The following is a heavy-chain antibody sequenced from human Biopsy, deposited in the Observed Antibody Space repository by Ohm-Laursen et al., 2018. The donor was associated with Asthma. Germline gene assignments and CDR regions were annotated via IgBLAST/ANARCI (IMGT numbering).Heavy chain of an antibody. CDR1: GFTFSSYG. D-gene: IGHD3-3*01. Sequence: SPRLSCTASGFTFSSYGMHWVRQVPGQGLEWVANIKHDGSEKNHVDSLKGRFTISRDNAKNLLFLQMNSLRAEDTAVYYCARTFHFWSPYHAEHYQLWGQGTLVTVSS. CDR2: IKHDGSEK. CDR3: ARTFHFWSPYHAEHYQL. V-gene: IGHV3-7*01. J-gene: IGHJ1*01.